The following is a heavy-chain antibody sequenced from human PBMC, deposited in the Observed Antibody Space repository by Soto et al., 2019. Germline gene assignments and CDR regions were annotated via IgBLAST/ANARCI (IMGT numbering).Heavy chain of an antibody. CDR2: IYYSGST. D-gene: IGHD5-12*01. Sequence: SQRLSPTCTLSSRSTSSPYWSWIRQPPGKGLECIGYIYYSGSTNYNPSLKSRVTISVDTFKNQFSLKLNSVTAADTAVYYCASRDGYNHNFDYWGQG. J-gene: IGHJ4*02. CDR1: SRSTSSPY. CDR3: ASRDGYNHNFDY. V-gene: IGHV4-59*11.